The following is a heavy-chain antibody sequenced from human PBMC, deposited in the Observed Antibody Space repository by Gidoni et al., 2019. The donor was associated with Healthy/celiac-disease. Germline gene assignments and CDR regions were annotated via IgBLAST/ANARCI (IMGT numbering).Heavy chain of an antibody. Sequence: QVQRVQSGAEVKKPGASVKVSCKVSGYTLNELSIHWVRPAPGKGLEWMGGFDPEDGETIYAQKFQGRVTMTEDTSTDTAYMALSSLRSEDTAVYYCATRQYSSSWYSYMDVWGKGTTVTVSS. CDR3: ATRQYSSSWYSYMDV. J-gene: IGHJ6*03. V-gene: IGHV1-24*01. D-gene: IGHD6-13*01. CDR2: FDPEDGET. CDR1: GYTLNELS.